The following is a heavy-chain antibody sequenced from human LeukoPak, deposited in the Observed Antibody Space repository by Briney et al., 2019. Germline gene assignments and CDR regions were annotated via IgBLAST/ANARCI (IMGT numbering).Heavy chain of an antibody. J-gene: IGHJ4*02. CDR3: AREIIAAAGPGFDY. CDR1: GYTFTSYD. V-gene: IGHV1-8*01. CDR2: MNPNSGNT. D-gene: IGHD6-13*01. Sequence: ASVKVSCKASGYTFTSYDINWVRQATGQGLEWMGWMNPNSGNTGYAQKFQGGVTMTRNTSISTAYMELSSLRSEDTAVYYCAREIIAAAGPGFDYWGQGTLVTVSS.